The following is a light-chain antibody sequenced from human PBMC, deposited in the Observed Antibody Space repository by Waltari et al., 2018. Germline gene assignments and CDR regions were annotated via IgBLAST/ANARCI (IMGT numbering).Light chain of an antibody. Sequence: CLASQSISIWLAWYQQNPGKAPKLLIYKASSLESGVPSGFSGSGSGTEFTLTISSLQPDDFATYYCQQYNSYSITFGPGTKVDIK. CDR1: QSISIW. CDR2: KAS. CDR3: QQYNSYSIT. J-gene: IGKJ3*01. V-gene: IGKV1-5*03.